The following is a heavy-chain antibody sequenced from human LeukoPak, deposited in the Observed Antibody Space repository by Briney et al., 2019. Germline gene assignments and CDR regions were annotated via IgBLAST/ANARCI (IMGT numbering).Heavy chain of an antibody. CDR3: AKGAITMVRGVNDAFDI. CDR2: IWYGGSNK. J-gene: IGHJ3*02. Sequence: GGSLRLSCAASGFTFSSYGMHWVRQAPGKGLEWVAVIWYGGSNKYYADSVKGRFTISRDNSKNTLYLQMNSLRAEDTAVYYCAKGAITMVRGVNDAFDIWGQGTMVTVSS. D-gene: IGHD3-10*01. CDR1: GFTFSSYG. V-gene: IGHV3-33*06.